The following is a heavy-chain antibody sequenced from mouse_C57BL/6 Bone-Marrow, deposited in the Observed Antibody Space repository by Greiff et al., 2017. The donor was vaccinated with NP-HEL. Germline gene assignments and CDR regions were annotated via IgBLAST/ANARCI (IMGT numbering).Heavy chain of an antibody. J-gene: IGHJ2*01. CDR1: GYTFTSYW. Sequence: QVQLQQPGAELVRPGSSVKLSCKASGYTFTSYWMHWVKQRPIQGLEWIGNIDPSDSETHYNQKFKDKATLTVDQSSSTAYMQLSSLTSEDSAVYYCARKGLRKDFDYWGQGTTLTVSS. V-gene: IGHV1-52*01. CDR2: IDPSDSET. D-gene: IGHD1-1*01. CDR3: ARKGLRKDFDY.